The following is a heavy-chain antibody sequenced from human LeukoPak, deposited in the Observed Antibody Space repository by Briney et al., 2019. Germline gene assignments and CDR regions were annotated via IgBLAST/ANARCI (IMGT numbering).Heavy chain of an antibody. Sequence: SSETLSLTCTVSGDSINNYYWSWIRQSPGKGLEWIGYIYYSGSTKYNPSLKSRVTILVDTSKNQFSLKLSSVTAADTATYYCSRHRGSGSPYFDYWGQGTRVTVSS. D-gene: IGHD3-10*01. CDR2: IYYSGST. CDR1: GDSINNYY. CDR3: SRHRGSGSPYFDY. J-gene: IGHJ4*02. V-gene: IGHV4-59*08.